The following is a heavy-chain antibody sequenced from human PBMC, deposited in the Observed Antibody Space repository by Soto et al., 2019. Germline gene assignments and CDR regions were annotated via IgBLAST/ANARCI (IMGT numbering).Heavy chain of an antibody. J-gene: IGHJ6*02. V-gene: IGHV1-3*01. D-gene: IGHD3-22*01. CDR2: INAGNGNT. CDR1: GYTFTSYG. CDR3: ARDPNDSSAYYHHYYYGMDV. Sequence: QIPLMQSGAEVKKPGASVKVFCKASGYTFTSYGIHWVRQAPGQRLEWTGWINAGNGNTKYSEKFQGRVTITRDTSASTAYLELSSLRSEDTAVYYCARDPNDSSAYYHHYYYGMDVWGQGTTVTVSS.